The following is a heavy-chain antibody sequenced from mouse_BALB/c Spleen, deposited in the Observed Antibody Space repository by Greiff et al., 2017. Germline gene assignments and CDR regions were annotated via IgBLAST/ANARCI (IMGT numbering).Heavy chain of an antibody. D-gene: IGHD2-4*01. V-gene: IGHV1S22*01. CDR3: TRGRGLQRFAY. CDR1: GYTFTSYW. J-gene: IGHJ3*01. Sequence: LKQPGSELVRPGASVKLSCTASGYTFTSYWMHWVKQRPGQGLEWIGNIYPGSGSTNYDEKFKSKATLTVDTSSSTAYMQLSSLTSEDSAVYYCTRGRGLQRFAYWGQGTLVTVSA. CDR2: IYPGSGST.